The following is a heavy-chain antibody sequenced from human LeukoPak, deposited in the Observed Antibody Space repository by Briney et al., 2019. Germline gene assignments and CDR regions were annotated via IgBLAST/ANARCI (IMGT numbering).Heavy chain of an antibody. CDR2: ISYSGDTT. CDR3: AKRSGGTFGFFDS. CDR1: GFTFNNYA. J-gene: IGHJ4*02. V-gene: IGHV3-23*01. D-gene: IGHD3-3*01. Sequence: PGGSLRLSCAASGFTFNNYAMSWVRQAPGKGLEWVSAISYSGDTTHYADTVTGRFTIFRVNSKNTLFVQMNSLRAEDTAIYYCAKRSGGTFGFFDSWGRGTLVTVSS.